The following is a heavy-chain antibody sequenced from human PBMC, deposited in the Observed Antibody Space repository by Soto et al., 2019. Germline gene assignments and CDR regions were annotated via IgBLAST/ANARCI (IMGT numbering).Heavy chain of an antibody. CDR1: GDTFSFYT. D-gene: IGHD1-26*01. CDR3: ARDQWELLH. Sequence: ASVKVSCKASGDTFSFYTLNWVRQAPGQGLEWMGIINPSGGRTSNAQKFQGRVTMTRDTSTSTVYMELSSLRSEDTAVYYCARDQWELLHWGQGTLVTVSS. CDR2: INPSGGRT. J-gene: IGHJ4*02. V-gene: IGHV1-46*01.